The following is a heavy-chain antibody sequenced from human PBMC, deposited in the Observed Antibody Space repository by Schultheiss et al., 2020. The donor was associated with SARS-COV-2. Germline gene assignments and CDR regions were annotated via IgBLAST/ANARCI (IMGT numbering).Heavy chain of an antibody. CDR1: GFTFSSYW. Sequence: GGSLRLSCAASGFTFSSYWMHWVRQAPGKGLVWVSAISGSGGSTYYADSVKGRFTISRDNSKNTLYLQMNSLRAEDTAVYYCAKDLRGTMIVVAFDIWGQGTMVTVSS. V-gene: IGHV3-23*01. J-gene: IGHJ3*02. CDR3: AKDLRGTMIVVAFDI. D-gene: IGHD3-22*01. CDR2: ISGSGGST.